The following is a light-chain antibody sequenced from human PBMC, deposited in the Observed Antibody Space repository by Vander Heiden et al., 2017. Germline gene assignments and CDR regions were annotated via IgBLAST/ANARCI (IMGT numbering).Light chain of an antibody. CDR3: QQYNSYSWT. CDR2: KAS. CDR1: QSISSW. J-gene: IGKJ1*01. V-gene: IGKV1-5*03. Sequence: DIQMTQSPSTLSASVGDRVTIICRASQSISSWLAWYQQKPGNAPKLLIYKASNLEPGVPSRFSGSGSGTEFTLTISSLQPDDCATYYCQQYNSYSWTFGQGTKVEIK.